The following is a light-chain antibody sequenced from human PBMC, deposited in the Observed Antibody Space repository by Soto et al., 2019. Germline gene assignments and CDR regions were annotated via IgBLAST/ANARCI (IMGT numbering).Light chain of an antibody. CDR1: QGISSY. J-gene: IGKJ3*01. V-gene: IGKV1-8*01. CDR2: AAS. CDR3: QQYYSYPFT. Sequence: AIRMTQSPSSFSASTGDRVTITYRASQGISSYLAWYQQKPGKAPKLLIYAASTLQSGVPSRFSGSGSVTDFTLTISCLQSEDFATYYCQQYYSYPFTFGPGTKVDIK.